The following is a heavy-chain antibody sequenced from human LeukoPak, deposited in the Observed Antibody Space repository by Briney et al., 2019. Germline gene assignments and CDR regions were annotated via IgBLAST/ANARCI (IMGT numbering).Heavy chain of an antibody. CDR3: ARDFDYGNYYYYGMDV. J-gene: IGHJ6*02. CDR2: ISYDGSNK. D-gene: IGHD4-17*01. CDR1: GFTFSSYA. V-gene: IGHV3-30*04. Sequence: GGSLRLSCAASGFTFSSYAMSWVRQAPGKGLEWVAVISYDGSNKYYADSVKGRFTISRDNSKNTLYLQMNSLRAEDTAVYYCARDFDYGNYYYYGMDVWGQGTTVTVSS.